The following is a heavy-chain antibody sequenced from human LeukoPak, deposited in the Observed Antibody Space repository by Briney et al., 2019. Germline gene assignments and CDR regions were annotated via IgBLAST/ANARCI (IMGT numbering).Heavy chain of an antibody. CDR1: GGTFSSYA. CDR2: IFGTV. V-gene: IGHV1-69*05. Sequence: SVKVSCKASGGTFSSYAISWVRQAPGQGFEWLGGIFGTVTYAPNFQGRVSFTTDESTSTAYMELSGLTSEDTAVYYFVAQLVDAPPTFDYWGQGTLVTVSS. CDR3: VAQLVDAPPTFDY. D-gene: IGHD1-1*01. J-gene: IGHJ4*02.